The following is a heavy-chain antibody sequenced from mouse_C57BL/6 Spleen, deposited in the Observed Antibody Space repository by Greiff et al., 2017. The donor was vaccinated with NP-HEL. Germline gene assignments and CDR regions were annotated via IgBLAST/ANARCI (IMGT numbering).Heavy chain of an antibody. CDR1: GFTFSDYY. CDR3: ARRDGSSWFAY. V-gene: IGHV5-12*01. D-gene: IGHD2-3*01. J-gene: IGHJ3*01. CDR2: ISNGGGST. Sequence: EVKLMESGGGLVQPGGSLKLSCAASGFTFSDYYMYWVRQTPEKRLEWVAYISNGGGSTYYPDTVKGRFTISRDNAKNTLYLQMSRLKSEDTAMYYCARRDGSSWFAYWGQGTLVTVSA.